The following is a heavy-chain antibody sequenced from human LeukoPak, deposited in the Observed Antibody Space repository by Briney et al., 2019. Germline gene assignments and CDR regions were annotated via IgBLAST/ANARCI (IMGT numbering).Heavy chain of an antibody. J-gene: IGHJ4*02. CDR1: GFTLSRYG. CDR2: ISSSGSTI. V-gene: IGHV3-48*03. D-gene: IGHD4-17*01. CDR3: ARDPNDYGDYPLGY. Sequence: TGGSLRLSCAASGFTLSRYGMHWVRQAPGKGLEWVSYISSSGSTIYYADSVKGRFTISRDNAKNSLYLQMNSLRAEDTAVYYCARDPNDYGDYPLGYWGQGTLVTVSS.